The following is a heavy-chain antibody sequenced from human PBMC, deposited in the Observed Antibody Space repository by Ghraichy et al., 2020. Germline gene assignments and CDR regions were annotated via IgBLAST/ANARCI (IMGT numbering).Heavy chain of an antibody. J-gene: IGHJ5*02. Sequence: SETLSLTCAVYGGSFSGYYWSWIRQPPGKGLEWIGEINHSGSTNYNPSLKSRVTISVDTSKNQFSLKLSSVTAADTAVYYCARRPFGNVVPAAIGGWFDPWGQGTLVTVSS. D-gene: IGHD2-2*02. CDR2: INHSGST. CDR1: GGSFSGYY. CDR3: ARRPFGNVVPAAIGGWFDP. V-gene: IGHV4-34*01.